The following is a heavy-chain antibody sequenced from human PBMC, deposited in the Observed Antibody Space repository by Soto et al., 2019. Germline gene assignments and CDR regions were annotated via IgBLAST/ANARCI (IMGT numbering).Heavy chain of an antibody. CDR1: GYTFTSYG. CDR3: AREGRGCSGGSCYRNFDY. V-gene: IGHV1-18*04. Sequence: QVQLVQSGAEVKKPGASVKVSCKASGYTFTSYGISWVRQAPGQGLEWIGWISAYNGNTNYAQKLQGRVTMTTDTPTRTAYMEMRSLRSDDTAVYYCAREGRGCSGGSCYRNFDYWGQGTLVTVSS. D-gene: IGHD2-15*01. J-gene: IGHJ4*02. CDR2: ISAYNGNT.